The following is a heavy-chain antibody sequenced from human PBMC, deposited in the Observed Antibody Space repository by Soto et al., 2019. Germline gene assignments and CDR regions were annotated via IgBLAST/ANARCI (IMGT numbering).Heavy chain of an antibody. D-gene: IGHD2-15*01. CDR3: ARDDVLCDGARCSGVPLDV. CDR1: GFTVSSKY. V-gene: IGHV3-66*01. CDR2: IQSGGPT. J-gene: IGHJ6*04. Sequence: EVHLVESGGDLDQPGGSRRLSCAASGFTVSSKYMSWVRQAPGKGLEWVSLIQSGGPTYYADSVKGRFTISRDTSENTLHLQMDSLRAEDTAVYYCARDDVLCDGARCSGVPLDVWGNGTTVTVSS.